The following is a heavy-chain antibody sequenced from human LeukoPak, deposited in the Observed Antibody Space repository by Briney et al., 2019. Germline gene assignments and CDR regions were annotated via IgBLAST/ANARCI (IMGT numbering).Heavy chain of an antibody. Sequence: ASVKVSCKASGYTFTSYGISWVRQAPGQGLEWMGWISAYNGNTNYAQKLQGRVTMTTDTSTSTAYMELRSLRSDDTAVYYCARENYYDSSGYYSDYWGQGTLVTVSP. V-gene: IGHV1-18*01. CDR1: GYTFTSYG. CDR2: ISAYNGNT. CDR3: ARENYYDSSGYYSDY. D-gene: IGHD3-22*01. J-gene: IGHJ4*02.